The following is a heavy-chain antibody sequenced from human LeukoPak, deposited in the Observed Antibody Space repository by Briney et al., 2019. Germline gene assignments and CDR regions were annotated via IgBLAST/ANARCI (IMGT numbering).Heavy chain of an antibody. Sequence: PGGSLRLSCATSGFTFNTYAMTWVRQAPGKGLEWLSTINSNGGVTYYADSVKGRFTISRDNSKNTLSLQMNSLRAEDTAVYYCAILPLNYYGSGSFLVHWGQGTLVTVSS. J-gene: IGHJ4*02. V-gene: IGHV3-23*01. CDR1: GFTFNTYA. CDR2: INSNGGVT. D-gene: IGHD3-10*01. CDR3: AILPLNYYGSGSFLVH.